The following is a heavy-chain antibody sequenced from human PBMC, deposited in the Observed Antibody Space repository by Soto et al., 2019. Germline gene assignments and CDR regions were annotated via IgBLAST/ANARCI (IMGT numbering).Heavy chain of an antibody. D-gene: IGHD6-13*01. J-gene: IGHJ4*02. Sequence: KQSQTLSLTCAISGDSVSSNSAAWNWIRQSPSRGIEWQGRTYYRAKWYNDYAVSVKSRITINPDTSKNQFSLQLNSVTPEDTAVYYCARDQGSGIVAADLGSYGFDYWGQGTLVTVSS. V-gene: IGHV6-1*01. CDR1: GDSVSSNSAA. CDR3: ARDQGSGIVAADLGSYGFDY. CDR2: TYYRAKWYN.